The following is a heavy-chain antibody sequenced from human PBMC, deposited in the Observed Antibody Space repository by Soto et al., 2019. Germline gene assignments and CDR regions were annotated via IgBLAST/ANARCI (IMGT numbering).Heavy chain of an antibody. D-gene: IGHD3-22*01. Sequence: PGGSLRLSCAASGFTFSNYGMHWVRQAPGKGLEWVAIIAYDGTNTYYADSVKGRFTISRDNSKNTLYLQMNSLRDEDTAVYYCAKDDGTFLYDTSGYPLDYWGQGTLVTVYS. CDR1: GFTFSNYG. CDR3: AKDDGTFLYDTSGYPLDY. V-gene: IGHV3-30*18. J-gene: IGHJ4*02. CDR2: IAYDGTNT.